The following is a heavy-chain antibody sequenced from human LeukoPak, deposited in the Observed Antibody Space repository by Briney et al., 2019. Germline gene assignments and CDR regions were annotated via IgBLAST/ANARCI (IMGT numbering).Heavy chain of an antibody. J-gene: IGHJ3*02. Sequence: GSLRLSCAASGFTISSYSMNWVRAAPGKGLEWVSSISSSSSYIYYADSVKGRFTISRDNAKNSLDLQMNSLRAEDTAVYYCAGEGVVVVAAIRYAFDIWGQGTMVTVSS. V-gene: IGHV3-21*01. D-gene: IGHD2-15*01. CDR1: GFTISSYS. CDR2: ISSSSSYI. CDR3: AGEGVVVVAAIRYAFDI.